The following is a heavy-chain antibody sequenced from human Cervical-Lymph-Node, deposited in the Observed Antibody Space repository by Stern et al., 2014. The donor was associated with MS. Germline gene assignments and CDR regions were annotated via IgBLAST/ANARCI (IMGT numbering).Heavy chain of an antibody. J-gene: IGHJ4*02. D-gene: IGHD1-14*01. CDR1: GFSFISYN. CDR3: AREEASIGTTYFDS. CDR2: IRSSSGTI. Sequence: VQLVESGGSLVQPGGSLRLSCVGSGFSFISYNRGGVRRAPGKGLEWIESIRSSSGTIFYADSLKGRFIISRDNAKNSLYLQMNSLTVEDTAVYYCAREEASIGTTYFDSWGQGTLVTVSS. V-gene: IGHV3-48*01.